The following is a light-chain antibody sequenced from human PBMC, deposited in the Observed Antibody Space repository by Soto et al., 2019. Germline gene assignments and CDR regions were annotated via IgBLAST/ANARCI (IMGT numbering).Light chain of an antibody. CDR3: QQSNNYPWT. CDR1: QSISPF. J-gene: IGKJ1*01. V-gene: IGKV1-5*03. Sequence: DIQMTQSPSTLSASAGDSVTITCRASQSISPFLAWYQQKPGKAPKLLIYMVSSLQSGVPSRFSGSGSGTQFTLTISSLQPDDFATYYCQQSNNYPWTFGQGTQVDIK. CDR2: MVS.